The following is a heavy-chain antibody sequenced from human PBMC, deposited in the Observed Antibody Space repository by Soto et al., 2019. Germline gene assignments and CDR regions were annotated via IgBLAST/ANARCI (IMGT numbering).Heavy chain of an antibody. D-gene: IGHD2-15*01. V-gene: IGHV3-7*01. J-gene: IGHJ6*02. CDR2: IKQDGSEK. Sequence: GGSLRLSCAASGFTFSSYWMSWVRQAPGKGLEWVANIKQDGSEKYYVDSVKGRFTISRDNAKNSLYPQMNSLRAEDTAVYYCARGDPVGYCSGGSCYSDGMDVWGQGTTVTVS. CDR3: ARGDPVGYCSGGSCYSDGMDV. CDR1: GFTFSSYW.